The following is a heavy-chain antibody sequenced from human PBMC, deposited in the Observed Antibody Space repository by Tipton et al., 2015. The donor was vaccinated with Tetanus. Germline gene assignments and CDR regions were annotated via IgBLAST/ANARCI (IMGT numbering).Heavy chain of an antibody. CDR3: ARFLSFGSGTYGAR. D-gene: IGHD3-10*01. Sequence: TLSLTCAVSGGSSSSFYWSWIRQPPGGGLEWIGEINHTGSTNYNPSLRRRVIISLDRSKSQFSLKLTSVTAADTAVYYCARFLSFGSGTYGARWGQGALVTVSS. CDR2: INHTGST. V-gene: IGHV4-34*01. CDR1: GGSSSSFY. J-gene: IGHJ4*02.